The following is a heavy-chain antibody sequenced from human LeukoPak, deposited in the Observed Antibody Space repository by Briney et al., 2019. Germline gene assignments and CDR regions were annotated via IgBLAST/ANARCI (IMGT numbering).Heavy chain of an antibody. CDR2: ISYDGSNK. V-gene: IGHV3-30-3*01. J-gene: IGHJ5*02. CDR1: GFTFSSYA. Sequence: PGGSLRLSCAASGFTFSSYAMHWVRQAPGKGLEWVAVISYDGSNKYYADSVKGRFTISRDNSMHTLYLQMNSLRAEDTAVYYCAKDLRGCSSTSCYGWFDPWGQGTLVTVSS. D-gene: IGHD2-2*01. CDR3: AKDLRGCSSTSCYGWFDP.